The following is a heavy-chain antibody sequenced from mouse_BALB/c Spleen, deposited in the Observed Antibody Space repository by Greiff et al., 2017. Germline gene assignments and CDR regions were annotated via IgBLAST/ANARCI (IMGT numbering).Heavy chain of an antibody. CDR3: ARVYYGVFDY. J-gene: IGHJ2*01. CDR1: GFTFSSYA. CDR2: ISSGGSYT. V-gene: IGHV5-9-4*01. D-gene: IGHD1-1*02. Sequence: EVHLVESGGGLVKPGGSLKLSCAASGFTFSSYAMSWVRQSPEKRLEWVAEISSGGSYTYYPDTVTGRFTISRDNAKNTLYLEMSSLRSEDTAMYYCARVYYGVFDYWGQGTTLTVSS.